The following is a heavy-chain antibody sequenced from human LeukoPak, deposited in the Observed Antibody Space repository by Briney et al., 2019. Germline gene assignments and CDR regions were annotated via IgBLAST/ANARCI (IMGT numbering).Heavy chain of an antibody. CDR3: ARPTPPAIAAVGILH. V-gene: IGHV4-39*01. D-gene: IGHD6-13*01. J-gene: IGHJ1*01. CDR1: GGSISSSSYY. CDR2: IYYSGST. Sequence: SETLSLTCTVSGGSISSSSYYWGWIRQPPGKGLEWIGSIYYSGSTYYNPSLKSRVTISVDTSKNQFSLKLSSVTAADTAVYYCARPTPPAIAAVGILHWGQGTLVTVSS.